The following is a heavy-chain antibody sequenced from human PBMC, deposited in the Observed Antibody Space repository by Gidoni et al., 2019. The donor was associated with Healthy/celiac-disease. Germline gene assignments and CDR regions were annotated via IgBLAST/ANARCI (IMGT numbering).Heavy chain of an antibody. CDR3: AVGYCSGELGAQHYYYGMDV. D-gene: IGHD2-15*01. CDR2: INPSGGST. CDR1: GYTFTSYY. J-gene: IGHJ6*02. Sequence: QVQLVQSGAEVKKPGASVKVSCKASGYTFTSYYMHWVRQAPGQGLEWMGIINPSGGSTSYAQKFQGRVTMTRDTSTSTVYMELSSLRSEDTAVYYCAVGYCSGELGAQHYYYGMDVWGQGTTVTVSS. V-gene: IGHV1-46*01.